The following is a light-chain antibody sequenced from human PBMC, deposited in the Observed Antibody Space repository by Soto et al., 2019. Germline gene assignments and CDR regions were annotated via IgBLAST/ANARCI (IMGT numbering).Light chain of an antibody. J-gene: IGKJ5*01. CDR2: DAS. CDR1: QSVSNY. Sequence: EIVLTQSPATLSLSPGERATLSCRASQSVSNYLAWYQQKPGQAPRLLIYDASNRAAGIPARFSGSGSGTDFTLTISRLEPEDFAVYSCQQYGTSPTFGQGTRLEIK. CDR3: QQYGTSPT. V-gene: IGKV3-11*01.